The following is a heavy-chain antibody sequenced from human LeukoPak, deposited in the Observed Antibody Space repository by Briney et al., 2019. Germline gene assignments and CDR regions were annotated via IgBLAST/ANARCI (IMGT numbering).Heavy chain of an antibody. V-gene: IGHV1-18*01. CDR2: ISALNGNT. CDR3: ARDPEGVTPLDY. D-gene: IGHD3-10*01. J-gene: IGHJ4*02. CDR1: GYIFTSYG. Sequence: ASVKVSCTASGYIFTSYGFAWVRQAPGQGLEWTGWISALNGNTNYAQKFQGRVTMTTDTSTSTAYMELRSLTSDDTAMYYCARDPEGVTPLDYWGQGTLVTVSS.